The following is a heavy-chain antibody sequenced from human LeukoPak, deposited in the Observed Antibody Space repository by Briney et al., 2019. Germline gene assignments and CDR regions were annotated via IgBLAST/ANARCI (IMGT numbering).Heavy chain of an antibody. Sequence: PGGSLRLSCAASGFTFSSYAMSWVRQAPGKGLEWVSAFTGSSGRTYYADSVEGRFTISRDNSKNTLSLQMNSLRAEDTAVYYCAKRGHYDSSNSYAPFDHWGQGTLVIVSS. V-gene: IGHV3-23*01. CDR2: FTGSSGRT. J-gene: IGHJ4*02. CDR3: AKRGHYDSSNSYAPFDH. CDR1: GFTFSSYA. D-gene: IGHD3-22*01.